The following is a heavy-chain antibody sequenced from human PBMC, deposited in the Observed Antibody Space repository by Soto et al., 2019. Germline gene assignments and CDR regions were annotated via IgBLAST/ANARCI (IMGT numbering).Heavy chain of an antibody. CDR2: ISSASSET. Sequence: GSLRLGGEASGFTFSRVSVNWVRQVPGKGLEWVASISSASSETWYADSVKGRFIISRDNAQNSLFLQMNTLRPEDSAIYYCARVAYWGPGTQVTVSS. V-gene: IGHV3-21*01. CDR3: ARVAY. CDR1: GFTFSRVS. J-gene: IGHJ4*02.